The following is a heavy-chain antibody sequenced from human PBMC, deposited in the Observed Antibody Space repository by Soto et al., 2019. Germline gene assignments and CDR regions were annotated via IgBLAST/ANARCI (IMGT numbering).Heavy chain of an antibody. V-gene: IGHV1-2*04. CDR3: ARGMATITYYGMDV. CDR2: INPNSGGT. J-gene: IGHJ6*02. Sequence: ASVKVSCKASGYTFTGYYMHWVRQAPGQGLEWMGWINPNSGGTNYAQKFQGWVTMTRDTSISTAYMELSRLRSDDTAVYYCARGMATITYYGMDVWGQGTTVTVSS. D-gene: IGHD4-4*01. CDR1: GYTFTGYY.